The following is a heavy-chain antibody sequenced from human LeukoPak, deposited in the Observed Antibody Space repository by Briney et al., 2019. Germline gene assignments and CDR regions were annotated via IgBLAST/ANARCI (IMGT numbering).Heavy chain of an antibody. V-gene: IGHV3-23*01. CDR3: AKDGLERLDAIDI. CDR2: LSGRGGST. CDR1: GFTFSSYA. Sequence: GGSLRLSCAASGFTFSSYAMSWVRQAPGKGLEWVSALSGRGGSTYYADSVKGRFTISRDNSKNTLYLQMNSLRAEDTAVYYCAKDGLERLDAIDIWGQGTMVTVSS. J-gene: IGHJ3*02. D-gene: IGHD1-1*01.